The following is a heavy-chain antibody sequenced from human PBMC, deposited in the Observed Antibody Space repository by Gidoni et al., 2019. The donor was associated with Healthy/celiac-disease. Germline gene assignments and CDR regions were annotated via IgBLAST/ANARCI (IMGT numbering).Heavy chain of an antibody. CDR1: GGSFSGYY. D-gene: IGHD2-2*01. J-gene: IGHJ6*02. CDR2: INHSGST. CDR3: ASAVRYCSSTSCYPPSYYYGMDV. Sequence: QVQLQQWGAGLLQPSETLSLTCAVYGGSFSGYYWCWIRHPPGKGLAWIGEINHSGSTNYNPSLKSRVTISVDTSKNQFSLKLSSVTAADTAVYYCASAVRYCSSTSCYPPSYYYGMDVWGQGTTVTVSS. V-gene: IGHV4-34*01.